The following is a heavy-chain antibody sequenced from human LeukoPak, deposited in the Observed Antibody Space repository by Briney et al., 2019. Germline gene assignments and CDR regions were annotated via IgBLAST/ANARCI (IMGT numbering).Heavy chain of an antibody. J-gene: IGHJ4*02. Sequence: ASVKVSCKASGDTFSSYDISWVRQAPGQGLEWIGGITPIFGTPNYAQKFQGRVTITADESTRTAYMELRSLRSEDTAVYCCARGWLAETIMVTPYNYWGQGTLVTVSS. D-gene: IGHD4-23*01. V-gene: IGHV1-69*13. CDR2: ITPIFGTP. CDR1: GDTFSSYD. CDR3: ARGWLAETIMVTPYNY.